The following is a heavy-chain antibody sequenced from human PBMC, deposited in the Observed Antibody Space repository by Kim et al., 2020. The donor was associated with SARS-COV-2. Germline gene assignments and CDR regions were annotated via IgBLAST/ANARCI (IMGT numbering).Heavy chain of an antibody. D-gene: IGHD6-6*01. CDR1: GGSISSGGYY. V-gene: IGHV4-31*03. CDR3: ASTYDSSSLLDY. J-gene: IGHJ4*02. CDR2: IYYSGST. Sequence: SETLSLTCTVSGGSISSGGYYWSWIRQHPGKCLEWIGYIYYSGSTYYNPSLKSRVTISVDTSKNQFSLKLSSVTAADTAVYYCASTYDSSSLLDYWGQGTLVTVSS.